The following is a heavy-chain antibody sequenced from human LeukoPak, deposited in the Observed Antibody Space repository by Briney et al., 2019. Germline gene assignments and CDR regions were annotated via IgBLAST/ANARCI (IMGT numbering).Heavy chain of an antibody. D-gene: IGHD3-16*02. CDR1: GGSISSSSYY. CDR2: IYYSGST. CDR3: ARLSDDYVWGSYRSYYFDY. V-gene: IGHV4-39*01. Sequence: SETLSLTCTVSGGSISSSSYYWGWIRQPPGKGLEWIGSIYYSGSTYYNPSLKSRVTISVDTSKNQFSLKLSSVTAADTAVYYCARLSDDYVWGSYRSYYFDYWGQGTLVTVSS. J-gene: IGHJ4*02.